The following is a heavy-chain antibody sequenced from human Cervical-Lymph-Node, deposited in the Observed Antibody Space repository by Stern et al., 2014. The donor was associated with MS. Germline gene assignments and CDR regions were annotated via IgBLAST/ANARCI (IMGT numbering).Heavy chain of an antibody. CDR1: GGSISHTNW. CDR3: ARVNSGYNWFDY. Sequence: QVQLQESGPGLVKPSGTLSLTCAVSGGSISHTNWWGWVRQTPGMGLEWIGEIYHSGTTNFSPSLKSRVTMSVDKSKNQFSLELKSVTAADTAIYYCARVNSGYNWFDYWGQGTLVTVSS. D-gene: IGHD5-12*01. CDR2: IYHSGTT. V-gene: IGHV4-4*02. J-gene: IGHJ5*01.